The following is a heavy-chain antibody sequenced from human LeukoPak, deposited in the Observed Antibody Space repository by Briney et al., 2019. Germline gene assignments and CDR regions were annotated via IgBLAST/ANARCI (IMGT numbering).Heavy chain of an antibody. D-gene: IGHD3-10*01. CDR2: ISGGGGRT. Sequence: HPGGSLRLSCAVSGFTFSTYAMSWVRQSPGKGLEWVSGISGGGGRTYYADSVKGRFTISRENSNNTLFLQMNSLRVEDTAVYYCAKDKDAYAYGGVDYWGQGTLVTVSS. CDR3: AKDKDAYAYGGVDY. CDR1: GFTFSTYA. J-gene: IGHJ4*02. V-gene: IGHV3-23*01.